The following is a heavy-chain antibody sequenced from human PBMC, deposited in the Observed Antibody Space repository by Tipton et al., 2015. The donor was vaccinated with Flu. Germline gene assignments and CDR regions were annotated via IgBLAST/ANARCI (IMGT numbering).Heavy chain of an antibody. CDR2: IYTSGST. Sequence: TLSLTCTVSGGSGGSISSYFWNWIRQPAGKGLEWIGRIYTSGSTNYNPSLKSRVTISVDTSKNQFSLKLSSVTAADTAVYYCATIRRDGYNVYFDYWGQGTLVTVSS. CDR3: ATIRRDGYNVYFDY. V-gene: IGHV4-4*07. D-gene: IGHD5-24*01. CDR1: GGSGGSISSYF. J-gene: IGHJ4*02.